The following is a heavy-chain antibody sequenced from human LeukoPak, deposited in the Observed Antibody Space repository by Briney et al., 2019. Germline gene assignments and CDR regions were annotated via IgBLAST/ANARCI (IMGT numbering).Heavy chain of an antibody. Sequence: SETLSLTCAVSGYSIIGGRYWGWIRQPPGKGLEWIGSVYYGGSTYYHPSLKSRVTISVATANNQFSMHLRSVTAADTAVYHCARSLSRAGIDYWGQGTLVTVSS. CDR1: GYSIIGGRY. J-gene: IGHJ4*02. D-gene: IGHD2-2*01. CDR3: ARSLSRAGIDY. CDR2: VYYGGST. V-gene: IGHV4-38-2*01.